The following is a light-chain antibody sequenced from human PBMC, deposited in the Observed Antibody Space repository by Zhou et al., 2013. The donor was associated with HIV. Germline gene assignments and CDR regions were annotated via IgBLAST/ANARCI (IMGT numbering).Light chain of an antibody. Sequence: IQLTQSPSSLSASVGDRVTITCRASQGISSYLAWYQQKPGKAPKLLIYAASTLQSGVPSRFSGSGSGTDFTLTISSLQPEDFATYYCQQLNSYPREFTFGPGTKVD. V-gene: IGKV1-9*01. CDR2: AAS. CDR3: QQLNSYPREFT. J-gene: IGKJ3*01. CDR1: QGISSY.